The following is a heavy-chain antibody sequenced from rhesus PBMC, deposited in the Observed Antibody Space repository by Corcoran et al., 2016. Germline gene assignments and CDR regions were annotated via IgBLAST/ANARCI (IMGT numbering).Heavy chain of an antibody. V-gene: IGHV4-73*01. D-gene: IGHD3-16*01. J-gene: IGHJ4*01. Sequence: QVQLQQWGEGLVKPSETLSLTCAVYGGSISGYYYWRWIRQPPGQGLEWIGYIYGNSASTNYNPSLKNRVTISKDTSKNQFSLKLSSVTAADTAVYYCARDQYDSGSYYPDYWGQGDLVTVSS. CDR2: IYGNSAST. CDR3: ARDQYDSGSYYPDY. CDR1: GGSISGYYY.